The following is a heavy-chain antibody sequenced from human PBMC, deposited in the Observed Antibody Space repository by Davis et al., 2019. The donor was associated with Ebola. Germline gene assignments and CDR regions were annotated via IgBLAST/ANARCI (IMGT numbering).Heavy chain of an antibody. CDR2: IWYDGSNK. V-gene: IGHV3-33*01. CDR3: ARGSYAIFGVVIYYYYGMDV. CDR1: GFTFSSYG. J-gene: IGHJ6*02. Sequence: PGGSLRLSCAASGFTFSSYGMPWVRQAPGKGLEWVAVIWYDGSNKSYADSVKGRFTISRDNSKNTLYLQMNSLRAEDTAVYYCARGSYAIFGVVIYYYYGMDVWGQGTTVTVSS. D-gene: IGHD3-3*01.